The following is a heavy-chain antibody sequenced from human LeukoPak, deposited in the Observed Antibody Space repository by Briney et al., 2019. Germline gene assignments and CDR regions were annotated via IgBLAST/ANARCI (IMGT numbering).Heavy chain of an antibody. CDR1: GGSFSGYY. CDR2: INHSGST. CDR3: ASYAKDIVVLPAASIYWYFDL. V-gene: IGHV4-34*01. J-gene: IGHJ2*01. D-gene: IGHD2-2*01. Sequence: SETLSLTCAVRGGSFSGYYWSWVRQPPGKELEWIGEINHSGSTNYNPSLKSGVTISVDTSKNQFSLKLSSVTAADTAVYYCASYAKDIVVLPAASIYWYFDLWGRGTLVTVSS.